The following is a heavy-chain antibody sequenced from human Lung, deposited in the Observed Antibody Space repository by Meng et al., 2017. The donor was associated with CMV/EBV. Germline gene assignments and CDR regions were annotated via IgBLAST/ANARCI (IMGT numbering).Heavy chain of an antibody. V-gene: IGHV3-21*01. CDR2: ISSSSSYI. CDR3: ARGGVRGTTGGSDY. CDR1: GFTFSSYS. Sequence: EVQLVESGGGLVKPGGSLRLSCAASGFTFSSYSMNWVRQAPGKGLEWVSSISSSSSYIYYADSVKGRFTISRDNAKNSLYLQMNSLRAEDTAVYYCARGGVRGTTGGSDYCGQGTLVTVSS. J-gene: IGHJ4*02. D-gene: IGHD2/OR15-2a*01.